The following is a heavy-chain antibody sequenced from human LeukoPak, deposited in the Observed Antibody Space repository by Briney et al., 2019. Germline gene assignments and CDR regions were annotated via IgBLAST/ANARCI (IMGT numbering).Heavy chain of an antibody. CDR3: ARDHYGMDV. CDR1: GFTFSSYS. Sequence: PGGSLRLSCAASGFTFSSYSMNWVRQAPGKGLEWVANIKQDGSEKYYVDSVKGRFTISRDNAKNSLYLQMNSLRAEDTAVYYCARDHYGMDVWGQGTTVTVSS. J-gene: IGHJ6*02. V-gene: IGHV3-7*01. CDR2: IKQDGSEK.